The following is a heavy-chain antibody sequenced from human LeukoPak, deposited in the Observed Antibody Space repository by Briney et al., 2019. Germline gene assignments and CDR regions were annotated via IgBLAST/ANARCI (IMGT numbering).Heavy chain of an antibody. D-gene: IGHD3-22*01. CDR1: GYTFTTYY. J-gene: IGHJ4*02. CDR3: ARDGEYYDSSGSYFDY. Sequence: ASVKVSCKASGYTFTTYYMHWVRQAPGQGLEWMGLVNPSSGSTSYAQKFQGRVTMTRDTSTSTFYMELRSLKSEDTAVYYCARDGEYYDSSGSYFDYWGQGTLVTVSS. CDR2: VNPSSGST. V-gene: IGHV1-46*01.